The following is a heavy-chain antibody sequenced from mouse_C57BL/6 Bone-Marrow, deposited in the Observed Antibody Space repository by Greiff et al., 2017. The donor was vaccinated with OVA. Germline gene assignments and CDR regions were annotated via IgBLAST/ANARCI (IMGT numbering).Heavy chain of an antibody. D-gene: IGHD2-3*01. CDR1: GYTFTSYW. Sequence: VQLQQSGADLAKPGASVKLSCKASGYTFTSYWMHWVKQRPGQGLEWIGYINPSSGYTKYNQKFKDKATLTADKSSSTAYMQLSSLTYEDSAVYYCASSLDGYYRDYWGQGTSVTVSS. CDR3: ASSLDGYYRDY. J-gene: IGHJ4*01. V-gene: IGHV1-7*01. CDR2: INPSSGYT.